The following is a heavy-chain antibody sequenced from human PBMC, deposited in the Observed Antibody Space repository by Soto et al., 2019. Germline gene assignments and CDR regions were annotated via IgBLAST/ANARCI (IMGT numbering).Heavy chain of an antibody. Sequence: GESLKISCKGSGYSFAGYWITWVRQEPGKGLEWMGRIDPSDSQTYYSPSFRGHVTISVTKSITTVFLQWSSLRASDTAMYYCARQIYDSDTGPNFQYYFDSWGQGTPVTVSS. J-gene: IGHJ4*02. CDR1: GYSFAGYW. CDR2: IDPSDSQT. D-gene: IGHD3-22*01. CDR3: ARQIYDSDTGPNFQYYFDS. V-gene: IGHV5-10-1*01.